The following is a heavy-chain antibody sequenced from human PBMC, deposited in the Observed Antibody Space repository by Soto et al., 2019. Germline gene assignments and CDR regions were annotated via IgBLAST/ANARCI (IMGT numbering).Heavy chain of an antibody. J-gene: IGHJ5*02. CDR3: ARSQNDGQWLPPGWFDP. D-gene: IGHD6-19*01. Sequence: PGGSLRLSCAASGFTFSSYAMSWVRQAPGKGLEWVSAISGSGGSTYYADSVKGRFTISRDESTSTAYMELSSLRSEDTAVYYSARSQNDGQWLPPGWFDPWGQGTLVTVSS. CDR2: ISGSGGST. V-gene: IGHV3-23*01. CDR1: GFTFSSYA.